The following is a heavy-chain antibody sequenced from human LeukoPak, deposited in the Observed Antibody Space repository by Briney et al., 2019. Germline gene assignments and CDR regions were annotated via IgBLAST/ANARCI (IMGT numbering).Heavy chain of an antibody. J-gene: IGHJ4*02. V-gene: IGHV4-59*01. CDR3: ARDSGSYRNFDY. CDR2: IYYSGST. D-gene: IGHD1-26*01. Sequence: PSETLSLTCTVSGGSISSYYWSWIRQPPGKGLEWIGCIYYSGSTNYNPSLKSRVTISVDTSKNQFSLKLSSVTAADTAVYYCARDSGSYRNFDYWGQGTLVTVSS. CDR1: GGSISSYY.